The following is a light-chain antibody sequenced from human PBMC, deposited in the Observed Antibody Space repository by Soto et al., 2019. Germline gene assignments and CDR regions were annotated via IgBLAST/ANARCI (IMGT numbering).Light chain of an antibody. Sequence: EIVMTQSPATLSVSPGERATLSCRASQSVSRNLAWYQQKPGQAPRLLISAAYSRATDVPARFSGRGSGTEFSLTISSLQSEDFAIYYCQQYNNWPYTFGQGTKLEIK. V-gene: IGKV3-15*01. CDR2: AAY. CDR1: QSVSRN. CDR3: QQYNNWPYT. J-gene: IGKJ2*01.